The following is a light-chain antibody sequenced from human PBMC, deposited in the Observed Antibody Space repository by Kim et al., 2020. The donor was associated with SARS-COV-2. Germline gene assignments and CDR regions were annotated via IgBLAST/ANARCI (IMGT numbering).Light chain of an antibody. CDR3: QQYYSYPVT. Sequence: AIRMTQSPSSLSASTGDRVTITCRASQGISSYLAWYQQKPEKAPKLLIYAASTLQSGVPSRFSGSGSGTDFTLTISCLQSEDFATYYCQQYYSYPVTFGQGTKLEI. J-gene: IGKJ2*01. CDR2: AAS. V-gene: IGKV1-8*01. CDR1: QGISSY.